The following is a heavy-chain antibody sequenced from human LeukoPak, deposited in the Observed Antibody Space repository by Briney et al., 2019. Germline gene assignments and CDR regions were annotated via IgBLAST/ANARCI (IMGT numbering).Heavy chain of an antibody. CDR1: GGIFSSYA. CDR3: ARDLSGSST. Sequence: ASVKVSCRASGGIFSSYAISWVRQPPGQGREWMGRINPIFGIANNAQKFHGRVTITANKSTSTAYMELSSLRSEDTAVYYCARDLSGSSTWGQGTLVTVSS. D-gene: IGHD1-26*01. V-gene: IGHV1-69*04. J-gene: IGHJ5*02. CDR2: INPIFGIA.